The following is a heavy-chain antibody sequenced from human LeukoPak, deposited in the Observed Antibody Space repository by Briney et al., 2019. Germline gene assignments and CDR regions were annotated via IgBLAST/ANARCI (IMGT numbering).Heavy chain of an antibody. J-gene: IGHJ5*02. CDR2: ISTSSRYI. CDR3: ARADCSGSTCYLRRGWFDP. CDR1: GFTFSSFD. V-gene: IGHV3-21*01. Sequence: GGSLRLSCAASGFTFSSFDMNWVRQAPGKALEWVSSISTSSRYIYYRDSVKGRFTISRDDAKNSLYLQMNSLRVEDTAVYYCARADCSGSTCYLRRGWFDPWGQGTLVTVSS. D-gene: IGHD2-2*01.